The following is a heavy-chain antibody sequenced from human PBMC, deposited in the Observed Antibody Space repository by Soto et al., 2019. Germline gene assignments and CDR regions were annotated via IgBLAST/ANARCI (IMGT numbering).Heavy chain of an antibody. Sequence: QVQLQESGPGLVKPSQTLSLTCTVSGGSISSGGYDWSWIRQHPGKGLEWIGYISYSGSTYYSPSVKRLVTISVATSNNQFSVKLSGGTSAETAVYYCAREQCSGCSFYRGSELNWCDPSFQGTMVTVSS. J-gene: IGHJ5*02. CDR1: GGSISSGGYD. V-gene: IGHV4-31*01. CDR2: ISYSGST. CDR3: AREQCSGCSFYRGSELNWCDP. D-gene: IGHD2-15*01.